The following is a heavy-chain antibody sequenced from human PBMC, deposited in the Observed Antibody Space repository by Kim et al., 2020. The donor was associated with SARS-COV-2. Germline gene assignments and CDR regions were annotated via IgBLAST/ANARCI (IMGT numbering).Heavy chain of an antibody. Sequence: SETLSLTCTVSGSISSSFNYWGWIRQPPGKGLEWIGSVYHSGSTYDSPSLKSRVTVSVDTSKNEFYLKVTSVTAADTAVYFCARLPHDSSGYVDSWGQGILVTVSS. CDR2: VYHSGST. V-gene: IGHV4-39*01. D-gene: IGHD3-22*01. CDR3: ARLPHDSSGYVDS. J-gene: IGHJ4*02. CDR1: GSISSSFNY.